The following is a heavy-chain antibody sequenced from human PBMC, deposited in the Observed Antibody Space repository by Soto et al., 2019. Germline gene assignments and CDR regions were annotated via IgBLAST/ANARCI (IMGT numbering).Heavy chain of an antibody. CDR1: GFTFTSSA. CDR2: IVVGSGNT. Sequence: SVKVSCKASGFTFTSSAVQWVRQARGQRLERIGWIVVGSGNTNYAQKFQERVTITRDMSTSTAYMELSSLRSEDTAVYYCAADSIDTAIVDDAFAIWGQGTMVIVSS. D-gene: IGHD5-18*01. V-gene: IGHV1-58*01. CDR3: AADSIDTAIVDDAFAI. J-gene: IGHJ3*02.